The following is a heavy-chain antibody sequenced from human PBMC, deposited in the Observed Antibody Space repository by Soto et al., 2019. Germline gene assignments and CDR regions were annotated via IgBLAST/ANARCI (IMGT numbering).Heavy chain of an antibody. V-gene: IGHV4-34*01. Sequence: RHPPDKRQERIGEINHSGSTNYNPSLKSRVTISVDTSKNQFSLKLSSVTAADTAVYYCVRGKDILLVASEDYYYDQLSVWAKGTTVPVS. CDR2: INHSGST. CDR3: VRGKDILLVASEDYYYDQLSV. J-gene: IGHJ6*03. D-gene: IGHD2-2*01.